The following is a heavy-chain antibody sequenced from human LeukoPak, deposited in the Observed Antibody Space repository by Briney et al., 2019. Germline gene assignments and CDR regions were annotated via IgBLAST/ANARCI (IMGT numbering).Heavy chain of an antibody. V-gene: IGHV3-7*03. D-gene: IGHD6-13*01. CDR1: GFTFRDYW. Sequence: GGSLRLSCAASGFTFRDYWMTWVRQTSREGLEWAATIKKDGSEKYYVDSVRGRFAISRDNARDSLYLQMNSLRDDDTGMYYCVRGGYSSSWFWTFWGQGTLVTVSS. J-gene: IGHJ4*02. CDR2: IKKDGSEK. CDR3: VRGGYSSSWFWTF.